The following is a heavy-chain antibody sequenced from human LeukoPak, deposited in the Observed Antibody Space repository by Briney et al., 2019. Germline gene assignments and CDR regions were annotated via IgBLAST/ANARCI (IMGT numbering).Heavy chain of an antibody. CDR1: GDSISSYY. CDR2: IYSSGST. V-gene: IGHV4-4*09. CDR3: AGGVIIVPFDC. D-gene: IGHD3-10*01. Sequence: SETLSLTCTVSGDSISSYYWSWLRQPPGKGLEWVGYIYSSGSTNYNPPLKSRVTFSVDTSKNQFSPKLSSVTAADTAVYYCAGGVIIVPFDCWGQGALVTGSP. J-gene: IGHJ4*02.